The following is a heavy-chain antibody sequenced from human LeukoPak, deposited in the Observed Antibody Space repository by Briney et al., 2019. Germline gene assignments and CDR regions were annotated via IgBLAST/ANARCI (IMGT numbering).Heavy chain of an antibody. Sequence: GRSLILSCTAAGFTFGDYAMSWFRQAPGKGLEWVGFIRSKAYGGTTEYAASVKGRFTISRDDSKSIAYLQMNSLKTEDTAVYYCTREIRSTAQIFDYWGQGTLVTVST. J-gene: IGHJ4*02. CDR3: TREIRSTAQIFDY. D-gene: IGHD5/OR15-5a*01. CDR2: IRSKAYGGTT. CDR1: GFTFGDYA. V-gene: IGHV3-49*03.